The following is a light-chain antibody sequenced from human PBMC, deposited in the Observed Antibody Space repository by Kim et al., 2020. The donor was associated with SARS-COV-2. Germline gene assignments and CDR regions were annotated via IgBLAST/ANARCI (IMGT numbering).Light chain of an antibody. CDR2: EDT. J-gene: IGLJ3*02. CDR3: QAWDSSTAV. CDR1: KLGDKY. V-gene: IGLV3-1*01. Sequence: VSPGQTASITCSGDKLGDKYGCWYEQKPGQSPVLVIYEDTKRPSGIPERFSGSNSGNTATLTISGTQAMDEADYYCQAWDSSTAVFGGGTQLTVL.